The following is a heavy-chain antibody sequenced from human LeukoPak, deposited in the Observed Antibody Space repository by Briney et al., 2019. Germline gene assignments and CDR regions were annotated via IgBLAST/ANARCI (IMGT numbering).Heavy chain of an antibody. Sequence: TSVKVPCKASGFTFTSSAMQWVRQARGQRLEWIGWIVVGSGNTNYAQKFQERVTITRDMSTSTAYMELSSLRSEDTAVYYCAAEVVYDLTPSKGFDPWGQGTLVTVSS. CDR1: GFTFTSSA. D-gene: IGHD3-3*01. J-gene: IGHJ5*02. CDR3: AAEVVYDLTPSKGFDP. CDR2: IVVGSGNT. V-gene: IGHV1-58*02.